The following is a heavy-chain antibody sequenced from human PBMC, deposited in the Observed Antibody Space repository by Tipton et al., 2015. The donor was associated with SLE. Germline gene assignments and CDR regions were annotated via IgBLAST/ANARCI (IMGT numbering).Heavy chain of an antibody. CDR3: ARGRGAVADAYYMDV. V-gene: IGHV4-34*01. J-gene: IGHJ6*03. D-gene: IGHD6-19*01. CDR1: GGSFSGYY. CDR2: INHSGST. Sequence: TLSLTCAVYGGSFSGYYWSWIRQPPGKGLEWIGEINHSGSTNYNPSLKSRVTISVDTSENQFSLKLSSVTAADTAVYYCARGRGAVADAYYMDVWGKGTTVTVSS.